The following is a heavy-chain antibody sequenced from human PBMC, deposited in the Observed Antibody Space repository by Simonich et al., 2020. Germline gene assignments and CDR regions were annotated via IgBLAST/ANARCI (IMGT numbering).Heavy chain of an antibody. D-gene: IGHD1-1*01. CDR2: INPSGSA. J-gene: IGHJ3*02. V-gene: IGHV4-34*01. CDR3: ARGKGWKNAFDI. Sequence: VQLQQWGAGLLKPSETLSLTCAVYGGSFSGYYWSWIRHHPGKRREWIGEINPSGSANFNPSLKMRLTISVDTSKNQFSLKLSSVTAADTDVYYCARGKGWKNAFDIWGQGTMVTVSS. CDR1: GGSFSGYY.